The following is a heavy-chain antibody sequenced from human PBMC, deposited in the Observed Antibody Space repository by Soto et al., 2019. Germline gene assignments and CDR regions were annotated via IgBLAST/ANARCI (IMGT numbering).Heavy chain of an antibody. Sequence: GASVKVSCKASGYTFTSYAMHWVRQAPGQRLEWMGWINAGNGNTKYSQKFQGRVTITRDTSASTAYMELSSLRSEDTAVYYCAAAEQQLVRAYYGMDVWGQGTTVTVAS. CDR3: AAAEQQLVRAYYGMDV. CDR2: INAGNGNT. CDR1: GYTFTSYA. D-gene: IGHD6-13*01. J-gene: IGHJ6*02. V-gene: IGHV1-3*01.